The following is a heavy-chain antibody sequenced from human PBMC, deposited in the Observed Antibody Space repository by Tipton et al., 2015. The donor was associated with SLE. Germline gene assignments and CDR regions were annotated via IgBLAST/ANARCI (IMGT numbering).Heavy chain of an antibody. V-gene: IGHV4-61*09. Sequence: TLSLTCNVSGGSINNGNYYWNWIRQPAGKGLEWIGQIYHDGRTMYNPSLQSRVTISVDKSKNQFSLRLSSVTAADMAVYYCAGGISQAAGDLWGQGTLVTVSS. CDR2: IYHDGRT. J-gene: IGHJ5*02. D-gene: IGHD2-15*01. CDR3: AGGISQAAGDL. CDR1: GGSINNGNYY.